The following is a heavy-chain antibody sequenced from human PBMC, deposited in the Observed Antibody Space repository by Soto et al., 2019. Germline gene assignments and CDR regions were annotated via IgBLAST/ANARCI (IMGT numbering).Heavy chain of an antibody. D-gene: IGHD2-8*01. Sequence: PGGSLRLSCTASGFTFSSYGMNWVRQAPGKGLEWVSYISGSGTFIFYAASGKGRFTISRDNAENSLYLQMDSLRADDTAVYYCARGGDGHSGTNSDFFDYWGQGTLVTAPQ. J-gene: IGHJ4*02. CDR1: GFTFSSYG. CDR3: ARGGDGHSGTNSDFFDY. CDR2: ISGSGTFI. V-gene: IGHV3-48*03.